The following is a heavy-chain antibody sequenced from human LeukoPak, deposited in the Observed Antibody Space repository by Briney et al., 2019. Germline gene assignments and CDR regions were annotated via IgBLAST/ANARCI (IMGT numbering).Heavy chain of an antibody. J-gene: IGHJ6*03. CDR1: GGSVSDFY. V-gene: IGHV4-34*01. Sequence: SETLSLTCAVNGGSVSDFYWSWIRQPPGKGLEWIGEISPSGDTNYTPSLESRVTISVDTSENQVSLRLGSVTAADTAVYYCARGLKESKRYYHYYYYMDVWGKGTTVIVSS. CDR3: ARGLKESKRYYHYYYYMDV. D-gene: IGHD4-11*01. CDR2: ISPSGDT.